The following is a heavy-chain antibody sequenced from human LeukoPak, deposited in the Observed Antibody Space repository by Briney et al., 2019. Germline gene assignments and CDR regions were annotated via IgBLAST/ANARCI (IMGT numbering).Heavy chain of an antibody. J-gene: IGHJ4*02. V-gene: IGHV1-69*13. Sequence: ASVKVSCKASGGAFSSYAISWVRQAPGQGLEWMGGFIPIFGTANYAQKFQGRVTITADESTSTAYMELSSLRSEDTAVYYCARGYCSSTSCYKYLDYWGQGTLVTVSS. D-gene: IGHD2-2*01. CDR2: FIPIFGTA. CDR3: ARGYCSSTSCYKYLDY. CDR1: GGAFSSYA.